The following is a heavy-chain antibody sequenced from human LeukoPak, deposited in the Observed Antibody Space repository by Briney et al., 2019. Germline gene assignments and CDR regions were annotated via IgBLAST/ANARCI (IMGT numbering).Heavy chain of an antibody. J-gene: IGHJ4*02. V-gene: IGHV4-30-2*01. D-gene: IGHD5-18*01. CDR1: GGSISSDSYY. Sequence: SETLSLTCTVSGGSISSDSYYWSWIRQPPGKGLEWIGYIYHSGSTYYNPSLKSRVTISVDRSKNQFSLKLSSVTAADTAVYYCAREGVTAMAHFDYWGQGTLVTVSS. CDR2: IYHSGST. CDR3: AREGVTAMAHFDY.